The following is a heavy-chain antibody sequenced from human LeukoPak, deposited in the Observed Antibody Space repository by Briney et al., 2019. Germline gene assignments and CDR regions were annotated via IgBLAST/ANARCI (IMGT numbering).Heavy chain of an antibody. CDR2: IRSKAYGGTT. J-gene: IGHJ5*02. V-gene: IGHV3-49*03. D-gene: IGHD3-3*01. CDR1: GFTFGDYA. Sequence: GGSLRLSCTASGFTFGDYAMSWFRQAPGKGLEWVGFIRSKAYGGTTEYAASVKGRFTISRDDSKSIAYLQMNSLKTEDTAVYYCTCRITIFGVVMKTTWFDPWGQGTLVTVSS. CDR3: TCRITIFGVVMKTTWFDP.